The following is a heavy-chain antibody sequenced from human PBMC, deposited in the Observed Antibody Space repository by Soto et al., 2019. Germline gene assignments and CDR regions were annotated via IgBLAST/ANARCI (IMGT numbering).Heavy chain of an antibody. CDR3: ARDIRRDGYNAYYYYYYGMDV. J-gene: IGHJ6*02. D-gene: IGHD5-12*01. CDR1: GFTFSNYW. Sequence: PGGSLRLSYAASGFTFSNYWMHWVRQAPGKGLVWVSRINSDGSSTSYADSVKGRFTISRDNAKNTLYLQMNSLRAEDTAVYYCARDIRRDGYNAYYYYYYGMDVWGQGTTVTVSS. CDR2: INSDGSST. V-gene: IGHV3-74*01.